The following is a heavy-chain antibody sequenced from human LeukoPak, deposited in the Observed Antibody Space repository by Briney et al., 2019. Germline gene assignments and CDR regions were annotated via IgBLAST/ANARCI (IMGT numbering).Heavy chain of an antibody. V-gene: IGHV3-23*01. Sequence: PGGSLRLSCAASGFTFSSYAMSWVRQAPGKGLEWVSAISGSGGSTYYADSVKGRFTISRDNSKNTLYLQMNSLRAEDTAVYYCAKVNAIVVVPAALFDYWGQGILVTVSS. CDR3: AKVNAIVVVPAALFDY. D-gene: IGHD2-2*01. CDR2: ISGSGGST. J-gene: IGHJ4*02. CDR1: GFTFSSYA.